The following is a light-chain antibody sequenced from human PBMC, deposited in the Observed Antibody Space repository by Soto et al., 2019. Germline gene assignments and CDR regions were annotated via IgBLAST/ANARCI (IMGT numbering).Light chain of an antibody. CDR3: SAYSDIDTKV. CDR2: EVN. J-gene: IGLJ1*01. CDR1: SSDVGAYIY. Sequence: QSALTQPASVSGSPGQSITISCGGTSSDVGAYIYVSWYQQFPGKAPKLILYEVNNRPSGVSNRFSGSKSGTTASLTISGLQPEDEADCYCSAYSDIDTKVFGTGTKVTVL. V-gene: IGLV2-14*03.